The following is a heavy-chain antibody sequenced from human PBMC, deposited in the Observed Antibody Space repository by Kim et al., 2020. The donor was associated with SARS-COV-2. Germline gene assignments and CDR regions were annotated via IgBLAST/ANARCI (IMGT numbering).Heavy chain of an antibody. Sequence: SGPTLVNPTQTLTLTCTFSGFSLSTSGMCVSWIRQPPGKALEWLARIDWDDDKYYSTSLKTRLTISKDTSKNQVVLTMTNMDPVDTATYYCARIRRHYGAVSTDYGMDVWGQGTTVTVSS. CDR1: GFSLSTSGMC. J-gene: IGHJ6*02. CDR3: ARIRRHYGAVSTDYGMDV. CDR2: IDWDDDK. V-gene: IGHV2-70*11. D-gene: IGHD3-16*01.